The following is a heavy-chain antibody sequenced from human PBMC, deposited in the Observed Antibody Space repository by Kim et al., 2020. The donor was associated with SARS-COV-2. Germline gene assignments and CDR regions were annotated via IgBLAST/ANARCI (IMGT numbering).Heavy chain of an antibody. CDR1: GYTFGNNA. V-gene: IGHV1-69*04. Sequence: SVKVSCKASGYTFGNNALNWVRQAPGQGLEWMGMIIPIVGLAKYAQKFQGRLTITADKSRTTAYMEVRGLRSDDTAIYYCATDGDGNTWIWGQGALVTASS. D-gene: IGHD7-27*01. J-gene: IGHJ4*02. CDR3: ATDGDGNTWI. CDR2: IIPIVGLA.